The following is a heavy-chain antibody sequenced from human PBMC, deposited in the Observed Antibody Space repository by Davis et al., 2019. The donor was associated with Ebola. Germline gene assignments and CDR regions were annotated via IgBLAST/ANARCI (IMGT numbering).Heavy chain of an antibody. CDR1: GYSFTTHW. V-gene: IGHV5-10-1*01. CDR2: IDPSDSYT. CDR3: ATLRRTITGMDDGFDI. D-gene: IGHD2-8*02. Sequence: GESLKISCKGSGYSFTTHWITWVRQMPGKGLEWMGMIDPSDSYTKYSPSFQGHVTISSDKSLNSAYLQWSGLKASDTAIYYCATLRRTITGMDDGFDIWGQGTMVTVSS. J-gene: IGHJ3*02.